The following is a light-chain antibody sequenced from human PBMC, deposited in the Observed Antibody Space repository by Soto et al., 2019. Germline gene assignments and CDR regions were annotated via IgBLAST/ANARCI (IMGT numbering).Light chain of an antibody. J-gene: IGKJ2*01. CDR2: GAS. V-gene: IGKV3-20*01. CDR1: ESVRNNS. Sequence: ELILTQSPGTLSLSPGERATLSCRASESVRNNSLAWYQQHPGQAPRLLIFGASSRATGIPDRFTGTESGSDFSLTISRLEPDDSAVYFCHHYGYGADTFGQGTKLEIK. CDR3: HHYGYGADT.